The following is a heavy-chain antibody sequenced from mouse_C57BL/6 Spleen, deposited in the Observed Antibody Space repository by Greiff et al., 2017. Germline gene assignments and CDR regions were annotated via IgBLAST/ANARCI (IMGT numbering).Heavy chain of an antibody. D-gene: IGHD2-4*01. CDR2: IYPGDGGT. CDR3: ARDDYDVRGGYFDD. Sequence: VQLVESGPELVKPGASVKISCKASGYAFSSSWMNWVKQRPGKGLEWIGRIYPGDGGTNYNGKFKGKATLTADKSSSTAYMQLSRLTSEDSVVYCDARDDYDVRGGYFDDWGPGTTVTVSS. V-gene: IGHV1-82*01. J-gene: IGHJ2*01. CDR1: GYAFSSSW.